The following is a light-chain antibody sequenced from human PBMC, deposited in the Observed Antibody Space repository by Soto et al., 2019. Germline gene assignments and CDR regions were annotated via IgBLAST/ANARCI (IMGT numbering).Light chain of an antibody. CDR1: QSININ. V-gene: IGKV3-15*01. CDR2: GAS. CDR3: QQYNNWPQT. J-gene: IGKJ5*01. Sequence: ELGMTQSPATLSVSPGERATLSCRASQSININLAWYQQKPGQAPRLLIYGASTRATDIPARFSGSGSGTEFTLTISSLQSEDFAEYHCQQYNNWPQTFGQGTRLEIK.